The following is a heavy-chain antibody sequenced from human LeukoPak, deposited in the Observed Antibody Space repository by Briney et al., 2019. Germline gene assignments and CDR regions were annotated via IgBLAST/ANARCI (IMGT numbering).Heavy chain of an antibody. CDR1: GGSISSGSYY. V-gene: IGHV4-61*02. CDR3: ARGRDGYNFLNRGEYYYFDY. J-gene: IGHJ4*02. Sequence: PSETLSLTCTVSGGSISSGSYYWSWIRQPAGTGLEWIGRFYTSGSTNYNPPLKSRVTISVDTSKNQFSLKLNSVTAADTAVYYCARGRDGYNFLNRGEYYYFDYWGQGTLVTVSS. CDR2: FYTSGST. D-gene: IGHD5-24*01.